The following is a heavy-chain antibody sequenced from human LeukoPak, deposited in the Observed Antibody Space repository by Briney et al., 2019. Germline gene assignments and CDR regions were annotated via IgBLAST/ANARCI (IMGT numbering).Heavy chain of an antibody. D-gene: IGHD6-19*01. Sequence: LETLSLTCTVSGGSLSGHYWSWIRQPPGKGLEWIGSIFYRGSTYYTPSLKSRVTISVDTSKNQFSLKLTSVTAADTAMYFCARNWVADSFDFWGQGTMVTVSS. V-gene: IGHV4-59*04. CDR1: GGSLSGHY. J-gene: IGHJ3*01. CDR3: ARNWVADSFDF. CDR2: IFYRGST.